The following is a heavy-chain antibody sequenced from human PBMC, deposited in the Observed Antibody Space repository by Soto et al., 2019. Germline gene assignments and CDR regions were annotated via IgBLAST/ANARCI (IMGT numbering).Heavy chain of an antibody. V-gene: IGHV1-46*01. D-gene: IGHD2-21*02. CDR2: ISLYHHST. CDR1: GYPFTDYF. CDR3: ARESYSCGGDCPYYMDY. Sequence: VASVKVSCKTSGYPFTDYFIHWVRQAPGQGLEWMGIISLYHHSTSYAQKFQGRLTVTADTSTTTVYMDLSSLTSEDSAVYWCARESYSCGGDCPYYMDYWGQGTLVTVSS. J-gene: IGHJ4*02.